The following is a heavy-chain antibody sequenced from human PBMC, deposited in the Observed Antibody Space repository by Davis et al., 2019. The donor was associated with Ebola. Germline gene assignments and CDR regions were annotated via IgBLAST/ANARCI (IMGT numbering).Heavy chain of an antibody. CDR2: LGTSADT. D-gene: IGHD3-10*01. Sequence: GESLKISCAASGFIFRSYVMSWVRQAPGKGLEWVSTLGTSADTYYADSVKGRFTISRDNSRNTLYLQMNSLRAEDTAVYYCVRDYNYWGQGTLVTVSS. V-gene: IGHV3-23*01. CDR1: GFIFRSYV. CDR3: VRDYNY. J-gene: IGHJ4*02.